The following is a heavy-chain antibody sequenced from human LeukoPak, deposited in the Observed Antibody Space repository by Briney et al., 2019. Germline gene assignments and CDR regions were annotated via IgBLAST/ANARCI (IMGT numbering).Heavy chain of an antibody. CDR3: ARRSSSSSKPFDY. CDR1: GGSISTYY. J-gene: IGHJ4*02. V-gene: IGHV4-59*01. Sequence: SETLSLTCTVSGGSISTYYWSWIRKPPGKGVEWIGYIYYSGSSNYNPSLKSRVTISVDTSKNQFSLNLSSVTAADTAVYYCARRSSSSSKPFDYWGQGTLVTVSS. CDR2: IYYSGSS. D-gene: IGHD6-6*01.